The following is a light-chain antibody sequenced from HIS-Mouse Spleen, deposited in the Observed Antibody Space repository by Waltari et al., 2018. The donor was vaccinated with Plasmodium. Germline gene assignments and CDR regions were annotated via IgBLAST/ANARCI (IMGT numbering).Light chain of an antibody. J-gene: IGLJ2*01. Sequence: SYELTQPPSVSVSPGQPASIPCSGDKLGDKYACWYHQKPGQSHVLVIYQDSKRPSGIPGRFSGSNSGNTATLTISGTQAMDEADYYCQAWDSSTVVFGGGTKLTVL. CDR1: KLGDKY. V-gene: IGLV3-1*01. CDR2: QDS. CDR3: QAWDSSTVV.